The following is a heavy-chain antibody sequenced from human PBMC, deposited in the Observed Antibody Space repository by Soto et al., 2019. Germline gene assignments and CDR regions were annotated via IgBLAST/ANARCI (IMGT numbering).Heavy chain of an antibody. V-gene: IGHV3-21*01. CDR2: ISGSTTYI. J-gene: IGHJ5*02. CDR1: GAPFSSYS. CDR3: ARPAIYCSGGTCYDH. Sequence: TGVLQRLCSVTSGAPFSSYSMSLVRQDPGKGLEWVSSISGSTTYIYYADSVKGRFTISRDNAKNSLYLQMNSLRAEDTAVYYCARPAIYCSGGTCYDHWGQGTLVTVSS. D-gene: IGHD2-15*01.